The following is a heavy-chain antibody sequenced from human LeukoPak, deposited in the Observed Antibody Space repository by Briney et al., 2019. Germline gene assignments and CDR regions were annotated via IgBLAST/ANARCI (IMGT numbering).Heavy chain of an antibody. V-gene: IGHV3-23*01. J-gene: IGHJ5*02. CDR3: AKGRSSWYVGNWFDP. Sequence: GGSLRLSCAASGFTFSSYGMHWVRQAPGKGLEWVSAISGSGGSTYYADSVKGRFTISRDNSKNTLYLQMNSLRAEDTAVYYCAKGRSSWYVGNWFDPWGQGTLVTVSS. CDR2: ISGSGGST. CDR1: GFTFSSYG. D-gene: IGHD6-13*01.